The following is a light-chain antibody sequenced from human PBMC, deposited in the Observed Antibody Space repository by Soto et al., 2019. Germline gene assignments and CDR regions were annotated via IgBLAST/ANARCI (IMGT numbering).Light chain of an antibody. CDR3: QHYNSYSEA. CDR1: QTLSSRH. J-gene: IGKJ1*01. Sequence: VLTQSPGTLSLSPGERATLSCRASQTLSSRHLAWYQQKPGQAPRLLIYGASSRATGIPDRFSGSGSGTDFTLTISSLQPDDFATYYCQHYNSYSEAFGQGTKVDIK. V-gene: IGKV3-20*01. CDR2: GAS.